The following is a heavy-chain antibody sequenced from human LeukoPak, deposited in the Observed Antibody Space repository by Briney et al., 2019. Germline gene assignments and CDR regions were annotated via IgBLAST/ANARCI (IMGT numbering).Heavy chain of an antibody. J-gene: IGHJ6*03. Sequence: TSETLSLTCTVSGGSISSSSYYWGWIRQPPGKGLKWIGSIYYSGSTYYNPSLKSRVTISVDTSKNQFSLKLSSVTAADTAVYYCARARGAYYYDSSGYASHYYYMDVWGKGTTVTISS. V-gene: IGHV4-39*07. CDR2: IYYSGST. D-gene: IGHD3-22*01. CDR3: ARARGAYYYDSSGYASHYYYMDV. CDR1: GGSISSSSYY.